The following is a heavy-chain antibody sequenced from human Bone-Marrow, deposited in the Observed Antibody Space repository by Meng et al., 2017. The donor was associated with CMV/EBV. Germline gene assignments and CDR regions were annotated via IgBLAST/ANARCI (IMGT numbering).Heavy chain of an antibody. D-gene: IGHD2-2*01. CDR3: ARDCSSTSCHDYGMDV. Sequence: GGSLRLSCAASGFTFSSYEMNWVRQAPGKGLEWVSYISSSGSTIYYADSVKGRFTISRDNAKNSLYLQMNSLRAEDTAVYYCARDCSSTSCHDYGMDVWGQGTTVTVSS. CDR2: ISSSGSTI. V-gene: IGHV3-48*03. CDR1: GFTFSSYE. J-gene: IGHJ6*02.